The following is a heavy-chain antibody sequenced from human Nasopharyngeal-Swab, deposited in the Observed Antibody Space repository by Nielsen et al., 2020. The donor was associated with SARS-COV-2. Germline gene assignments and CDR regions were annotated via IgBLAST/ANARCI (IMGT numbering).Heavy chain of an antibody. CDR3: AKDSKGILWFGELDY. CDR1: GFTFDDYA. Sequence: SLKISCAASGFTFDDYAMHWVRQAPGKGPEWVSGISWNSGSIGYADSVKGRFTISRDNAKNSLYLQMNSLRAEDTALYYCAKDSKGILWFGELDYWGQGTLVTVSS. CDR2: ISWNSGSI. D-gene: IGHD3-10*01. V-gene: IGHV3-9*01. J-gene: IGHJ4*02.